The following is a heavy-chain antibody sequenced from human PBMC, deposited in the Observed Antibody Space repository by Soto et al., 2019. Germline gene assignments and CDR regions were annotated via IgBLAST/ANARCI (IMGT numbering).Heavy chain of an antibody. CDR2: ISSSSSTI. J-gene: IGHJ6*02. Sequence: GGSLRLSCAASGFTFSSYSMNWVRQAPGKGLEWVSYISSSSSTIYYADSVKGRFTISRDNAKNSLYLQMNSLRDEDTAVYYCARVQQLVPGGYYYYYYGMDVWGQGTTVTVSS. CDR3: ARVQQLVPGGYYYYYYGMDV. D-gene: IGHD6-6*01. V-gene: IGHV3-48*02. CDR1: GFTFSSYS.